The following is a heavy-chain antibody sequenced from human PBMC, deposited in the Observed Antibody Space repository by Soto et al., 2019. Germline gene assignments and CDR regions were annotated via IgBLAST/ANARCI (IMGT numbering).Heavy chain of an antibody. D-gene: IGHD6-13*01. J-gene: IGHJ4*02. V-gene: IGHV4-61*08. CDR2: INHSGST. CDR1: GGSISSGGYY. CDR3: AAATAGRGDFDY. Sequence: PSETLSLTCAVSGGSISSGGYYWSWIRQPPGKGLEWIGEINHSGSTTYNPSLKSRVTISVHTSKKQFSLKLSSVTAADTAVYYCAAATAGRGDFDYWGQGTLVTVS.